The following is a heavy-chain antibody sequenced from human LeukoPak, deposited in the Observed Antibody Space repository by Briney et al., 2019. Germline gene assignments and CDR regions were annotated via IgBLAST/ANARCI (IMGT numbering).Heavy chain of an antibody. CDR2: IYPGDSDT. V-gene: IGHV5-51*01. D-gene: IGHD3-22*01. CDR3: ARRGSYDSSGHFYFDY. Sequence: GESLTISCTGPGYSFTNYWIGWVRQMPGKGLEWMGIIYPGDSDTRYSPSFQGQVTISADKSINIAYLQWGSLKASDTAMYYCARRGSYDSSGHFYFDYWGQGTLVTVSS. CDR1: GYSFTNYW. J-gene: IGHJ4*02.